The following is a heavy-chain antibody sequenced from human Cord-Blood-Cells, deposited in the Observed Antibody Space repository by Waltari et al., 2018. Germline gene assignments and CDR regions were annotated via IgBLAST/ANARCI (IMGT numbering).Heavy chain of an antibody. CDR2: INHSGST. CDR3: ARGGCSSTSCYYFDY. D-gene: IGHD2-2*01. Sequence: WIRQPPGKGLEWIGEINHSGSTNYNPSLKSRVTISVDTSKNQFSLKLSSVTAADTAVYYCARGGCSSTSCYYFDYWGQGTLVTVSS. J-gene: IGHJ4*02. V-gene: IGHV4-34*01.